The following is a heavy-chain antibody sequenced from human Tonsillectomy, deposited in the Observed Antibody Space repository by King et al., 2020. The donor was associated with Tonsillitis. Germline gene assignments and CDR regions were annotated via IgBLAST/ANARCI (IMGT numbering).Heavy chain of an antibody. CDR1: GFTFSNAW. J-gene: IGHJ4*02. CDR2: IKSKTDGGTT. CDR3: TTHAYGDYDFDY. Sequence: VQLVQSGGGLVKPGGSLRLSCAASGFTFSNAWMSWVRQAPGKGLEWVGRIKSKTDGGTTDYAAPVKGRFTISRDDSKNTLYLQMKSLKTEDTAVYYCTTHAYGDYDFDYWGQGTLVTVSS. D-gene: IGHD4-17*01. V-gene: IGHV3-15*01.